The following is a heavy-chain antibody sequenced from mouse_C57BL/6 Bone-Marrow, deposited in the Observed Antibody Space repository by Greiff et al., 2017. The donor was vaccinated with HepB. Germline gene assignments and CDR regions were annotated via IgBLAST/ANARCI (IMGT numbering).Heavy chain of an antibody. CDR3: ARQGDDYGGFAY. J-gene: IGHJ3*01. D-gene: IGHD2-4*01. Sequence: DVKLVESGGGLVQPGGSLKLSCAASGFTFSDYYTYWVRQTPEKRLEWVAYISNGGGSTYYPDTVKGRFTISRDNAKNTLYLQMSRLKSEDTAMYYCARQGDDYGGFAYWGQGTLVTVSA. V-gene: IGHV5-12*01. CDR2: ISNGGGST. CDR1: GFTFSDYY.